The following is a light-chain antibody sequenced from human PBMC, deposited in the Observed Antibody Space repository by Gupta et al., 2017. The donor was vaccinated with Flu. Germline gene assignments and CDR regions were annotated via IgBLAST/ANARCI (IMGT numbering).Light chain of an antibody. V-gene: IGLV1-51*02. J-gene: IGLJ3*02. CDR2: DDY. CDR1: ASNIGGNF. Sequence: SVFTQPPSVSATPGQKVTISCSGSASNIGGNFVSWYQQVPGTAPKLLIFDDYKRPSRIPDRFSASKSYTSATLAITGVQTGDEADYYCATWDTNLGAVFGGGTKVTVL. CDR3: ATWDTNLGAV.